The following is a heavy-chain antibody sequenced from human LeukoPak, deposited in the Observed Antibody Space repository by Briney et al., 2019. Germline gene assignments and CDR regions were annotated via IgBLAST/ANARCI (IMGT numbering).Heavy chain of an antibody. CDR2: ISAYNGNT. J-gene: IGHJ5*02. CDR3: ARAPGYYYDGSGYYYGS. D-gene: IGHD3-22*01. CDR1: GYTFNSYG. V-gene: IGHV1-18*01. Sequence: ASVKVSCKASGYTFNSYGISWVRQAPGQGLEWMGWISAYNGNTNYAQKLQGRVTMTTDTSTSTAYMELRGLRSDDTAVYYCARAPGYYYDGSGYYYGSWGQGTLVTVSS.